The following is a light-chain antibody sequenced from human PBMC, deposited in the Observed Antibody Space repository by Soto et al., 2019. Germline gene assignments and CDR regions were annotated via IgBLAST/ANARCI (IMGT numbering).Light chain of an antibody. J-gene: IGLJ2*01. CDR1: SSNIGSNT. CDR3: AAWDDSLNGRV. V-gene: IGLV1-44*01. Sequence: QSVLTQPPSASGTPGQRVTISCFGSSSNIGSNTVNWYQQLPGTAPKLLIYSNNQRPSGVPDRISGSKSGTSASLAISGLQSEDEADYYCAAWDDSLNGRVFGGGTKLTVL. CDR2: SNN.